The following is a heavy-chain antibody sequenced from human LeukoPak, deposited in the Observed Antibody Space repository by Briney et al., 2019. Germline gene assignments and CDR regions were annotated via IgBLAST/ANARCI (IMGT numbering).Heavy chain of an antibody. J-gene: IGHJ6*02. CDR3: ARDPTTIRYYYYGMDV. CDR2: IYTSGST. Sequence: SETLSLTCTVSGGSISSYYWSWIRQPAGKGLEWIGRIYTSGSTNYNPSLKSRVTMSADASKNQFSLKLSSVTAADTAVYYCARDPTTIRYYYYGMDVWGQGTTVTVSS. CDR1: GGSISSYY. D-gene: IGHD1-26*01. V-gene: IGHV4-4*07.